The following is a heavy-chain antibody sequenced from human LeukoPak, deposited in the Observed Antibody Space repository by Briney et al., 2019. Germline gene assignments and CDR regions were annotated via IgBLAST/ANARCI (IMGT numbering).Heavy chain of an antibody. Sequence: SETLSLTCAVSGYSISSGYYWGWIRQPPGKGLEWIGSIYHSGSTYYNPSLKSRVTISVDTSKNQFSLKLSSVTAADTAVYYCARVIGITIFGVVMVPWFGPWGQGTLVTVSS. CDR3: ARVIGITIFGVVMVPWFGP. V-gene: IGHV4-38-2*01. CDR1: GYSISSGYY. J-gene: IGHJ5*02. CDR2: IYHSGST. D-gene: IGHD3-3*01.